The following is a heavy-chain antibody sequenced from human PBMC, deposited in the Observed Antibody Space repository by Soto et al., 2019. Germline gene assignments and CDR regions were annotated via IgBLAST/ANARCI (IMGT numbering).Heavy chain of an antibody. V-gene: IGHV3-53*01. CDR2: IYSSGAT. D-gene: IGHD3-10*01. CDR3: AGDRVRVYGVDC. Sequence: GWALRLCCSVSAFIVNTNYMTWVRQAPGKGLEWVSIIYSSGATYYADSVKGRFTISRDNAKNTLYLQMNSLRAEDTGVYYCAGDRVRVYGVDCWGQETMVT. CDR1: AFIVNTNY. J-gene: IGHJ4*01.